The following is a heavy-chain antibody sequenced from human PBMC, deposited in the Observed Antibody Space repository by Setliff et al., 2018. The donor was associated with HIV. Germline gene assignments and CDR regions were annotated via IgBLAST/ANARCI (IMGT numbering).Heavy chain of an antibody. CDR3: ARGTAYYNFWSGYSQDYYYYMDV. CDR2: IYYSGNT. CDR1: GASIRGHY. Sequence: SSETLSLTCSVSGASIRGHYWSWIRQSPGKGLEWIGNIYYSGNTNYNPSFKSRVTISVDTSKNQFSLKLSSVTAADTAVYYCARGTAYYNFWSGYSQDYYYYMDVWGKGTTVTVSS. V-gene: IGHV4-59*11. D-gene: IGHD3-3*01. J-gene: IGHJ6*03.